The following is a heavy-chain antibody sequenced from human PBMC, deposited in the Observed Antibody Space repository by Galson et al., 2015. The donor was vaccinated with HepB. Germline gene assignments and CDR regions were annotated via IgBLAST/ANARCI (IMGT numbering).Heavy chain of an antibody. CDR2: INGDGTSI. Sequence: SLRLSCAASGFSISSSWMHWVRQAPGKGLMWVSRINGDGTSISYADSVKGRFTISRDNAKNTLYLQMNSLRAEDTAVYYCAREDGSGWNHYWGQGTLVTVSS. CDR1: GFSISSSW. J-gene: IGHJ4*02. CDR3: AREDGSGWNHY. V-gene: IGHV3-74*01. D-gene: IGHD6-19*01.